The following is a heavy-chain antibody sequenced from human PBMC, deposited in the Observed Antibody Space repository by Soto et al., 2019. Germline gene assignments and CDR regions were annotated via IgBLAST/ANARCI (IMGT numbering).Heavy chain of an antibody. CDR2: MSHNENNK. J-gene: IGHJ3*01. V-gene: IGHV3-30*01. CDR1: GFTFNRYS. CDR3: ARIDRELRELLNVFDV. Sequence: QVQLVESGGGVVQPGRSLRLSCAASGFTFNRYSIHWVRQAPGKGLEWVAAMSHNENNKFYADSVKGRFTLSRDNSKTTVYLQMDSRRAEDTAVYYCARIDRELRELLNVFDVWGQGTMVTVSS. D-gene: IGHD1-7*01.